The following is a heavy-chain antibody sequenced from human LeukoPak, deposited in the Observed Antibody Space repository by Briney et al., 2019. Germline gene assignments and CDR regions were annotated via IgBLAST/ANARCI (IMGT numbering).Heavy chain of an antibody. D-gene: IGHD3-3*01. V-gene: IGHV4-30-2*01. CDR2: INHSGSA. J-gene: IGHJ4*02. CDR1: GGSISSGDYY. Sequence: PSETLSLTCTVSGGSISSGDYYWNWIRQPPGKGLEWIGYINHSGSAYYNPSLKSRVTISVDRSKSHFSLKLTSVTAADTAVYYCARHYVFVSGGSSFDYWGLGILVTVSS. CDR3: ARHYVFVSGGSSFDY.